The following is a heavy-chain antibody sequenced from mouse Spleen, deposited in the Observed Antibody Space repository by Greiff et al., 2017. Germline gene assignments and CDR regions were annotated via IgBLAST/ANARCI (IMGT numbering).Heavy chain of an antibody. CDR3: ARLGDVGFDY. CDR1: GYTFTSYW. CDR2: INPYNDGT. J-gene: IGHJ2*01. D-gene: IGHD3-3*01. Sequence: VQLQQPGAELVKPGASVKLSCKASGYTFTSYWMHWVKQRPGRGLEWIGYINPYNDGTKYNEKFKGKATLTSDKSSSTAYMELSSLTSEDSAVYYCARLGDVGFDYWGQGTTLTVSS. V-gene: IGHV1S36*01.